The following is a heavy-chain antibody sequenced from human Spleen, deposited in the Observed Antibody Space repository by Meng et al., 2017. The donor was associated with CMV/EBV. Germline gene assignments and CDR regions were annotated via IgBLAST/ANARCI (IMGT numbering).Heavy chain of an antibody. CDR3: ARHLYSGSDLYYYCGMDV. Sequence: GESLKISCKGSGYSFTSYWIGWVRQMPGKGLEWMGIIYPGDSDTRYSPSFQGQVTISADKSTSTAYLRWNSLQASDTAVFYCARHLYSGSDLYYYCGMDVWGQGTTVTVSS. V-gene: IGHV5-51*01. CDR1: GYSFTSYW. J-gene: IGHJ6*02. CDR2: IYPGDSDT. D-gene: IGHD5-12*01.